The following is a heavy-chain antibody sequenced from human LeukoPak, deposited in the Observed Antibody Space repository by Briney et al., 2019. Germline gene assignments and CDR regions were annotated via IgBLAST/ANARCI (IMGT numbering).Heavy chain of an antibody. V-gene: IGHV1-69*13. J-gene: IGHJ4*02. D-gene: IGHD6-6*01. Sequence: GVSVKVSCKASGGTFSSYAISWVRQAPGQGLEWMGGIIPIFGTANYAQKFQGRVTITADESTSTAYMELSSLRSEDTAVYYCARDPVEYSSSSVFDYWGQGTLVTVSS. CDR1: GGTFSSYA. CDR3: ARDPVEYSSSSVFDY. CDR2: IIPIFGTA.